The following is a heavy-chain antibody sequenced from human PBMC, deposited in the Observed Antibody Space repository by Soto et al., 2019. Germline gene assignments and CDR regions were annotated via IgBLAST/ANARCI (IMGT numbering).Heavy chain of an antibody. J-gene: IGHJ5*02. CDR3: AKGDNLGPKTGYAFDP. CDR2: TYYRSKWSN. Sequence: SQTLSLTCAISGDSVSSDSAAWIWIRQSPSRGLEWLGRTYYRSKWSNDYAVSVKSRISIDPDTSKNQFSPQLYSVTPEDTAVYFCAKGDNLGPKTGYAFDPWGQGIMVTVSS. CDR1: GDSVSSDSAA. D-gene: IGHD5-12*01. V-gene: IGHV6-1*01.